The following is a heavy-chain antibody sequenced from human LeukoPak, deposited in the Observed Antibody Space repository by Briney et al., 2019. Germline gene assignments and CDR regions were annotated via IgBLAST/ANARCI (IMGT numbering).Heavy chain of an antibody. V-gene: IGHV3-30-3*01. CDR3: ARAPPGVMNTPWGNKNYMDV. CDR2: ISYDGSNK. D-gene: IGHD3-16*01. Sequence: GGSLRLSCAASGFTFSSYAMHWVRQAPGKGLEWVAVISYDGSNKYYADSVKGRFTISRDNSKNTLYLQMNSLRAEDTAVYYCARAPPGVMNTPWGNKNYMDVWGKGTTVTVSS. CDR1: GFTFSSYA. J-gene: IGHJ6*03.